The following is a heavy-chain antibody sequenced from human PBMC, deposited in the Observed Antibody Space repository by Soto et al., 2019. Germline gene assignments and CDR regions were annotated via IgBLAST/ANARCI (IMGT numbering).Heavy chain of an antibody. J-gene: IGHJ6*02. CDR2: IIPISGTA. V-gene: IGHV1-69*01. CDR3: ARSQGSSTSLAIYYYYYYGMDV. D-gene: IGHD2-2*01. CDR1: GGTFSSYA. Sequence: QVQLVQSGAEVKKPGSSVKVSCKASGGTFSSYAISWVRQAPGQGLEWMGGIIPISGTANYAQKFQGRVTITADESTSTAYMELSSLRSEDTAGYYYARSQGSSTSLAIYYYYYYGMDVWGQGTTVTVSS.